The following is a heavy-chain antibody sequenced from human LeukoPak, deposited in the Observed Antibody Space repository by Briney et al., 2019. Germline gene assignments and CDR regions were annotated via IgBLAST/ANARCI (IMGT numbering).Heavy chain of an antibody. D-gene: IGHD6-13*01. CDR2: ISGSSSTI. CDR1: GFTFSSYN. V-gene: IGHV3-48*01. J-gene: IGHJ4*02. CDR3: AKDASAGGYSFDY. Sequence: GGSLRLSCVASGFTFSSYNMNWVRQAPGKGLEWVSYISGSSSTIYYVDSVKGRFTISRDNAKNSLYLQMNSLRAEDTALYFCAKDASAGGYSFDYWGQGTLVTVSS.